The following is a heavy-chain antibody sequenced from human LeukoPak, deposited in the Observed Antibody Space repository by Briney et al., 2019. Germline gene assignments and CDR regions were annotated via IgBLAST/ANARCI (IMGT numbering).Heavy chain of an antibody. D-gene: IGHD3-10*01. J-gene: IGHJ4*02. CDR2: IKVDGGET. Sequence: GGSLRLSCAASGFTFSSYSMNWVRQAPGKGLEWVANIKVDGGETHYVDSVKGRFTISRDNARSSLYLQMNSLRVDDTAMYYCARDDGAGPHYWGQGTLVTVSS. CDR1: GFTFSSYS. CDR3: ARDDGAGPHY. V-gene: IGHV3-7*01.